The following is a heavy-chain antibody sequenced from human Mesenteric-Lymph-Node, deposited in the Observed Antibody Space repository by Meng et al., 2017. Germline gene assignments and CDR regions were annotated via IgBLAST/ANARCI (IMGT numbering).Heavy chain of an antibody. CDR1: GDSISSSNW. CDR2: IYYSGST. J-gene: IGHJ5*01. V-gene: IGHV4-4*02. D-gene: IGHD6-19*01. Sequence: GSLRLSCAVSGDSISSSNWWSWVRQPPGKGLEWIGSIYYSGSTYYNPSLKSRVTISIDKSKNQFSLNLSSVTATDTAVYYCAAKAVAVPADSWGQGALVTVSS. CDR3: AAKAVAVPADS.